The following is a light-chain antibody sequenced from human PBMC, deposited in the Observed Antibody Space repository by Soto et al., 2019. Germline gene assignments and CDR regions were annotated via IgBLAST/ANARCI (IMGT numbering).Light chain of an antibody. CDR3: SSYTDSSNYV. Sequence: QSALTQPASGSGSPGQSITISCTGTSSDLAIYNYVSWYQQQPGKAPKRMIYQVTNRPSGVSNRLSGSRSGNTASLPISGLQAEAEADYYCSSYTDSSNYVFGTGTKVTVL. CDR1: SSDLAIYNY. V-gene: IGLV2-14*01. J-gene: IGLJ1*01. CDR2: QVT.